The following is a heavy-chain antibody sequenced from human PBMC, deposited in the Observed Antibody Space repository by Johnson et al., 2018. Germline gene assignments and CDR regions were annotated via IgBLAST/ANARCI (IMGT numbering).Heavy chain of an antibody. D-gene: IGHD6-6*01. V-gene: IGHV3-33*01. J-gene: IGHJ6*02. CDR3: ARHSSSPAYYYGMDV. Sequence: QVQLVQSGGGVVQPGRSLRLSCAASGFTLSSYGMHWVRQAPGQAREWGAGMWDAGSNKYYAGDVKGRITISRDNSKNTLYLQMNSLRSEDTAMYYCARHSSSPAYYYGMDVWGQGTAVTVSS. CDR2: MWDAGSNK. CDR1: GFTLSSYG.